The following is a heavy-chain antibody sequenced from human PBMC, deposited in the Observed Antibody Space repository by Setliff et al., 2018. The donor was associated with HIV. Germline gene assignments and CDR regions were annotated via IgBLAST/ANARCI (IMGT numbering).Heavy chain of an antibody. CDR2: VNPRNGGI. D-gene: IGHD1-20*01. CDR3: ARRSLSGTIDY. V-gene: IGHV1-2*02. Sequence: ASVKVSCKSSGYTFIDYYLHWVRHAPGQGLEWVEWVNPRNGGINYSQRFQGRVTMTRDTSIGTAYMELNRLKSDDTAVYFCARRSLSGTIDYWGQGTLVTVSS. CDR1: GYTFIDYY. J-gene: IGHJ4*02.